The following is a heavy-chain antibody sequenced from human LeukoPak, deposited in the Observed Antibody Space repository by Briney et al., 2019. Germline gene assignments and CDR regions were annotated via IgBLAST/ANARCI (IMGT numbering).Heavy chain of an antibody. D-gene: IGHD5-12*01. Sequence: PGGSLRLSCAASGFTFSSYGMHWVRQAPGKGLEWVAVISYDGSNKYYADSVKGRFTISRDNSKNTLYLQMNSLRAEDTAVYYCANSSPTIPLGMDVWGQGTTVTVSS. CDR2: ISYDGSNK. CDR1: GFTFSSYG. CDR3: ANSSPTIPLGMDV. J-gene: IGHJ6*02. V-gene: IGHV3-30*18.